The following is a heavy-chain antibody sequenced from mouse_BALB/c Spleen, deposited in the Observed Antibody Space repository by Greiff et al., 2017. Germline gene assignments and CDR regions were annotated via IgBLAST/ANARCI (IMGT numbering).Heavy chain of an antibody. CDR3: ARAVYYYGSSLDY. CDR1: GFSLTSYG. CDR2: IWAGGST. J-gene: IGHJ2*01. Sequence: VKLVESGPGLVAPSQSLSITCTVSGFSLTSYGVHWVRQPPGKGLEWLGVIWAGGSTNYNSALMSRLSISKDNSKSQVFLKMNSLQTDDTAMYYCARAVYYYGSSLDYWGQGTTLTVSS. D-gene: IGHD1-1*01. V-gene: IGHV2-9*02.